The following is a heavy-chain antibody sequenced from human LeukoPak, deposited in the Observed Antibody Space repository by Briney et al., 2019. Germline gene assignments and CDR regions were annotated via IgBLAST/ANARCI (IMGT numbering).Heavy chain of an antibody. V-gene: IGHV1-69*04. Sequence: SVKVSCKAPGDTFSYYAISWVRQAPGQGLEWMGRIVPIFSEANYAQKFQGRVTLTADKSTTTAYMEVTSLRSEDTAVYFCARTAGTGAFDYWGQGTLVTVSS. J-gene: IGHJ4*02. D-gene: IGHD6-13*01. CDR1: GDTFSYYA. CDR2: IVPIFSEA. CDR3: ARTAGTGAFDY.